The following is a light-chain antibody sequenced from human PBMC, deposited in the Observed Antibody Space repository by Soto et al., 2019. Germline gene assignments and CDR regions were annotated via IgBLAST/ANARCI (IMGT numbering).Light chain of an antibody. V-gene: IGKV3-20*01. J-gene: IGKJ1*01. CDR3: QKYGSSPRT. CDR1: QSGSSSY. Sequence: ELVLTQSPGTLSLSPGERATLSCRASQSGSSSYLAWYHQKPGKAPRLLIYGASSRATGIPXXFXXSGSGTDFTLTISRLEPEDFAVYYCQKYGSSPRTFGQGTKV. CDR2: GAS.